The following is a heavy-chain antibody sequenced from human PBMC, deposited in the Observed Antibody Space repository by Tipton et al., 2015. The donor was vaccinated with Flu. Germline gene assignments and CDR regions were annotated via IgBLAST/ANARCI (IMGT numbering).Heavy chain of an antibody. D-gene: IGHD1/OR15-1a*01. CDR2: IGSVGDT. CDR3: TRGPLPDSDWYNGMDV. V-gene: IGHV3-13*01. J-gene: IGHJ6*02. Sequence: GSLRLSCAASGFTFNSYDMHWVRQVPGKALEWVSGIGSVGDTHYVDSVKGRFTISRDNAKNSLYLQMSSLRAGDTAVYYCTRGPLPDSDWYNGMDVWGQGTTVTVSS. CDR1: GFTFNSYD.